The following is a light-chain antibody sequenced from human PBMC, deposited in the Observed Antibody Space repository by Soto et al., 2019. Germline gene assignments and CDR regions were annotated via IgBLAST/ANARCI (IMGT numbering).Light chain of an antibody. Sequence: EIVLTQSPGTLSLSPGERATLSCRVSQSVSSNYLAWYQQKPGQAPRLLIFGASSRATGIPDRFSGSGSGTDFTLTISRLEPEDFAVYYCQQYDTSPYTFGQGTKLEIK. V-gene: IGKV3-20*01. J-gene: IGKJ2*01. CDR3: QQYDTSPYT. CDR1: QSVSSNY. CDR2: GAS.